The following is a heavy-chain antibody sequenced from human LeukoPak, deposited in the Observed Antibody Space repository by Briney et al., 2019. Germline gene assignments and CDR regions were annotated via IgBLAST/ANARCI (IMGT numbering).Heavy chain of an antibody. Sequence: GGSLRLSCAASGFALSSHWMTWVRQVPGRGPEGVANVNRDGSETYYLDSVKGRFTISKDNAKNSLYLQMNSLRAEDTALYHCARNNGMDVWGQGTTVIVSS. CDR2: VNRDGSET. CDR3: ARNNGMDV. CDR1: GFALSSHW. J-gene: IGHJ6*02. V-gene: IGHV3-7*03.